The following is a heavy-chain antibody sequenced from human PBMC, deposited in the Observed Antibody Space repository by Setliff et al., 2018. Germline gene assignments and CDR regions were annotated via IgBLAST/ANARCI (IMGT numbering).Heavy chain of an antibody. CDR2: IYTSGST. CDR3: ARGGRISYRPSSSWYILDY. D-gene: IGHD6-13*01. J-gene: IGHJ4*02. Sequence: PSETLSLTCTVSGGSISSGSYYWSWIRQPAGKGLEWIGRIYTSGSTNYNPSLKSRVTISVDTSKNQFSLKLSSVTAADTAVYYCARGGRISYRPSSSWYILDYWGQGTLVTVS. CDR1: GGSISSGSYY. V-gene: IGHV4-61*02.